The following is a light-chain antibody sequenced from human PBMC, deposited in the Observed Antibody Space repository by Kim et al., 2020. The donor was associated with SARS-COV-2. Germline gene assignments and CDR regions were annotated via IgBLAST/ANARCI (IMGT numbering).Light chain of an antibody. J-gene: IGKJ2*01. CDR2: KAS. CDR1: QSISSW. CDR3: QQYNSYSPYT. Sequence: ASVGDRVTITCRASQSISSWLAWYQQKPGKAPKLLIYKASSLETGVPSRFSGSGSGTEFTLTISSLQPDDFATYYCQQYNSYSPYTFGQGTKLEI. V-gene: IGKV1-5*03.